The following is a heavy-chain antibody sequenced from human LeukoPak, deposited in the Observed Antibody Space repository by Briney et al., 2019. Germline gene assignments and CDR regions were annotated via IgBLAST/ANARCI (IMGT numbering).Heavy chain of an antibody. J-gene: IGHJ3*02. CDR3: ARDSSGYPDAFDI. V-gene: IGHV4-31*03. D-gene: IGHD3-22*01. Sequence: SQTLSLTCTVSGGSISSGGYYWSWIRQHPEKGLEWIGYFFYSGSTYYNPSLKSRLTISVDTSKNQFSPKLSSVTAADTAVYYCARDSSGYPDAFDIWGQGTMVTVSS. CDR1: GGSISSGGYY. CDR2: FFYSGST.